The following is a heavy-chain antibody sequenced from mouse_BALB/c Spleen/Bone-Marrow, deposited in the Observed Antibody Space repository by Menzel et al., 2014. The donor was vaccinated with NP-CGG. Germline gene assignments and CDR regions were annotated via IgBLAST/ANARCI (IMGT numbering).Heavy chain of an antibody. CDR3: TRDYGYDAGFAWFTY. J-gene: IGHJ3*01. CDR2: IYSYKGRT. CDR1: GYHFTRHW. V-gene: IGHV1S81*02. D-gene: IGHD2-14*01. Sequence: GGGMGEAGASVEVVWKAFGYHFTRHWVAWGKAEAGPGLGGVWRIYSYKGRTNYNEEFKSKGTLTVDKSSSTAYMQLSSLTSEDSAVYYCTRDYGYDAGFAWFTYWGQGTLVTVSA.